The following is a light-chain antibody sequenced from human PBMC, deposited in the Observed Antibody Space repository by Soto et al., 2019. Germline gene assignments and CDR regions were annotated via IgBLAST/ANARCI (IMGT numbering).Light chain of an antibody. V-gene: IGKV3-15*01. CDR3: QQGHNWPLT. Sequence: EIVMTQSPATLSVSPGERATLSCRASQSISTELAWYQQKPGQPPRLLIYSASTRATGVPARFTGSGSGSEFTLTISGLQSEDFAVYYCQQGHNWPLTSGQGTRQEI. CDR2: SAS. J-gene: IGKJ2*01. CDR1: QSISTE.